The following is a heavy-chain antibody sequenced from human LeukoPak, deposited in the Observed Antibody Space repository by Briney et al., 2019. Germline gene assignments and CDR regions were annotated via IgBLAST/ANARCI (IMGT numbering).Heavy chain of an antibody. D-gene: IGHD2-2*01. CDR1: GYRFNNYW. J-gene: IGHJ3*02. CDR3: ARHVPTPIVVVPAAKGGDAFDI. V-gene: IGHV5-51*01. CDR2: IYPGDSDT. Sequence: GESLKISCKASGYRFNNYWIGWVRQMPGKGLEWMGIIYPGDSDTRYSPSFQGQVTISADKSISTAYLQWSSLKASDTAMYYCARHVPTPIVVVPAAKGGDAFDIWGQGTMVTVSS.